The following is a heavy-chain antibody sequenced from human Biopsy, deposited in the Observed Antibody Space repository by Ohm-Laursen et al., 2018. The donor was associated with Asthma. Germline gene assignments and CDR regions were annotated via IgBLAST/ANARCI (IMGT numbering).Heavy chain of an antibody. CDR3: TTDALLYSSADY. Sequence: SLRLSCSASGFTFSNAWMSWVRQAPGKGLEWVGRIKSKTDGGTTDYAAPVKGRFTISRGDSKNTLYLQMNSPKTEDTAVYYCTTDALLYSSADYWGQGTLITVSS. J-gene: IGHJ4*02. D-gene: IGHD2-8*01. CDR2: IKSKTDGGTT. V-gene: IGHV3-15*01. CDR1: GFTFSNAW.